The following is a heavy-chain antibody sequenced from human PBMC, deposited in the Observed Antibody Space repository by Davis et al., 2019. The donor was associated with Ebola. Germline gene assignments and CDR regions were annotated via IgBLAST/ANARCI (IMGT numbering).Heavy chain of an antibody. CDR3: ARDGPNYDVDY. CDR2: ISWNSNAI. D-gene: IGHD3-22*01. CDR1: GFTFDDYA. J-gene: IGHJ4*02. V-gene: IGHV3-9*01. Sequence: SLKISCSASGFTFDDYAMYWVRQAPGKGLEWVSGISWNSNAIGYADSVKGRFTISRDNANNSLYLQMNSLRVDDTAVYFCARDGPNYDVDYWGQGTLVTVSS.